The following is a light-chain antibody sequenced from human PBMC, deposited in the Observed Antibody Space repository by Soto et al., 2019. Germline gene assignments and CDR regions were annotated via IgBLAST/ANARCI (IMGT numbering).Light chain of an antibody. CDR3: QQRSKLPRT. V-gene: IGKV3-11*01. CDR2: GAS. J-gene: IGKJ4*01. CDR1: QSVGDY. Sequence: EILLTQSPATLSLSPGERATLSCRASQSVGDYLAWYQQRPGQAPRLLIYGASKRATGIPRFSASGSETDFTLTISSLEPDDFAVYFCQQRSKLPRTFGGGTKIEVK.